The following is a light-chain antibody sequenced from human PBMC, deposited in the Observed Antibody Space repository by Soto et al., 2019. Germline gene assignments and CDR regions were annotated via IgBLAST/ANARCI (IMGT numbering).Light chain of an antibody. CDR1: QSVSSN. CDR2: GAS. V-gene: IGKV3-15*01. CDR3: QQYNNWPPVT. Sequence: ETVMTQSPAALSVSPGERATLSCRASQSVSSNVAWYQQTPGQAPRLLIYGASTRAAGIPDRFSGSGSGTEFTLTISSLQSEDFAVYYCQQYNNWPPVTFGLGTRLDIK. J-gene: IGKJ5*01.